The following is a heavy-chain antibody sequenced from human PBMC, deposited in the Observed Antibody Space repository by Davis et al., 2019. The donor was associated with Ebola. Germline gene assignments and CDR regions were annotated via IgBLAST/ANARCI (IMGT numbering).Heavy chain of an antibody. Sequence: PSETLSLTCSVSGGYISSSSYYWGWIRQPPGKGLEWIGYIEYSGRTEYIPSLNSRVTISVDTSKNQFSLKLSSVTAADTAVYYCARGVYGAYFDYWGQGTLVTVSS. J-gene: IGHJ4*02. CDR2: IEYSGRT. V-gene: IGHV4-61*05. CDR3: ARGVYGAYFDY. D-gene: IGHD4-17*01. CDR1: GGYISSSSYY.